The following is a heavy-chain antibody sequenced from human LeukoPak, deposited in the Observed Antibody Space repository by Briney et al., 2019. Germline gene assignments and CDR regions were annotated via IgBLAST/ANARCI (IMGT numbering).Heavy chain of an antibody. Sequence: PSETLSLTCSVSGGSLSSSDYFWGWIRQPPGKGLERMGNIYYSGITYQNPSLKSRVTISVDTSKNQFSLKVRSVTAADTAVYYCARYGSNYDVLTGYREDYYAMDVWGQGTTVTVSS. CDR1: GGSLSSSDYF. V-gene: IGHV4-39*01. CDR3: ARYGSNYDVLTGYREDYYAMDV. J-gene: IGHJ6*02. CDR2: IYYSGIT. D-gene: IGHD3-9*01.